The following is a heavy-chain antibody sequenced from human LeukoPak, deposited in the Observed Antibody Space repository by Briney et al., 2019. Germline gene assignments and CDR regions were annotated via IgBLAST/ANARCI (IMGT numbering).Heavy chain of an antibody. CDR3: ARDLSLITMVRGVGMDV. V-gene: IGHV3-7*01. J-gene: IGHJ6*03. D-gene: IGHD3-10*01. CDR2: IKQDGSEK. Sequence: GGSLRLSCAASGFTFSSYWMSWVRQAPGKGLEWVANIKQDGSEKYYVDSVKGRFTTSRDNAKNSLYLQMNSLRAEDTAVYYCARDLSLITMVRGVGMDVWGKGTTVTVSS. CDR1: GFTFSSYW.